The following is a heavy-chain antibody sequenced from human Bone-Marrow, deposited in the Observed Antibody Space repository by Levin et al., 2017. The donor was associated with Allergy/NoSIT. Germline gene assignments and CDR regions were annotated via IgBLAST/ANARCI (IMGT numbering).Heavy chain of an antibody. D-gene: IGHD1-26*01. CDR3: ARAAGAAGRGGMDV. Sequence: GGSLRLSCASSGFPFSTYGMAWVRQAPGGGLEWLASISTRSTYIHYADSVKGRFTISRENANNSLSLQMNRLRREDTAVYFCARAAGAAGRGGMDVWGQGTTVTVSS. J-gene: IGHJ6*02. CDR2: ISTRSTYI. V-gene: IGHV3-21*01. CDR1: GFPFSTYG.